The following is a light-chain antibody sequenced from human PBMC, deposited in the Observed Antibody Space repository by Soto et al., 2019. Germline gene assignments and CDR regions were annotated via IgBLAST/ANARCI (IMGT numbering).Light chain of an antibody. CDR1: QGISNY. V-gene: IGKV1-27*01. Sequence: DIQMTQSPSSLSASVGDRVTITCRASQGISNYLAWYQQKPGKVPKLLIYAASTLQSGVPSRFSGSGSGTHFTITLSILHPEDLSSYYCQKYKSARRTFGQGSKVEIK. CDR3: QKYKSARRT. J-gene: IGKJ1*01. CDR2: AAS.